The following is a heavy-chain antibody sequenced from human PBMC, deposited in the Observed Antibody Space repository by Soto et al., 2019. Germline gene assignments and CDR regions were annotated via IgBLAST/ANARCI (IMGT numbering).Heavy chain of an antibody. Sequence: ASVKVSCKASGYTLTSYAMHWVRQAPGQRLEWMGWINAGNGNTKYSQKFQGRVTITRDTSASTAYMELSSLRSEDTAVYYCARAYSSGWNYYYYYGMDVWGQGTTVTVSS. CDR3: ARAYSSGWNYYYYYGMDV. CDR2: INAGNGNT. J-gene: IGHJ6*02. D-gene: IGHD6-19*01. CDR1: GYTLTSYA. V-gene: IGHV1-3*01.